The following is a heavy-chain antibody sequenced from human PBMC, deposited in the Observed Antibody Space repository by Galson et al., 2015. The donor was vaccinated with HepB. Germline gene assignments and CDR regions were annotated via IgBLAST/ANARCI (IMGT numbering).Heavy chain of an antibody. Sequence: TLSLTCTVSGGSISSGGYYWTWIRQLPGKGLEWIGYISYSGSTYYNPSLKSRVTISVDTSKNQFSLKLSSVTAADTAEYYCATSSMVQGLDWGQGTLATVSS. D-gene: IGHD3-10*01. CDR3: ATSSMVQGLD. CDR2: ISYSGST. CDR1: GGSISSGGYY. V-gene: IGHV4-31*03. J-gene: IGHJ4*02.